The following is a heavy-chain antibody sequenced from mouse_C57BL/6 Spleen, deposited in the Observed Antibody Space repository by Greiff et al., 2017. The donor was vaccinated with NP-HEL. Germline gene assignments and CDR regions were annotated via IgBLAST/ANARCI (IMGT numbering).Heavy chain of an antibody. CDR3: ARYYYGSSPYAMDY. J-gene: IGHJ4*01. D-gene: IGHD1-1*01. V-gene: IGHV1-20*01. Sequence: VKPGDSVKISCKASGYSFTGYFMNWVMQSHGKSLEWIGRINPYNGDTFYNQKFKGKATLTVDKSSSTAHMELRSLTSEDSAVYYCARYYYGSSPYAMDYWGQGTSVTVSS. CDR2: INPYNGDT. CDR1: GYSFTGYF.